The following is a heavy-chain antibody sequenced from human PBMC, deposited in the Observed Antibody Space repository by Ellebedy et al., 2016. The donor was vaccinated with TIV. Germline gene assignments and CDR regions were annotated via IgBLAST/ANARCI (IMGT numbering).Heavy chain of an antibody. J-gene: IGHJ4*02. CDR1: GFTFSSSA. Sequence: GESLKISCAASGFTFSSSAMNLIRQAPGKGLEWVSVISGGGETTSYADSVKGRFTISRDNSKNMLFLQMKSLRAEDTALYYCSKDRKLIRSSSLDYWGQGTLVTVSS. CDR3: SKDRKLIRSSSLDY. D-gene: IGHD3-22*01. V-gene: IGHV3-23*01. CDR2: ISGGGETT.